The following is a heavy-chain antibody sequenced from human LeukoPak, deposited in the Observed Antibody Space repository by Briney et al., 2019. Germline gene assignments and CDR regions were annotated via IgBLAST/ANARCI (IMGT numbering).Heavy chain of an antibody. CDR1: GFTVSSNY. D-gene: IGHD5-18*01. V-gene: IGHV3-53*01. CDR2: IYSGGST. CDR3: ARCTENVDTDPYWYFDL. J-gene: IGHJ2*01. Sequence: GGSLRLSCAASGFTVSSNYMSWVRQAPGKGLEWVSIIYSGGSTYYADSVKGRFTISRDNSKNTLYLQMNSLRAEDTAVYYCARCTENVDTDPYWYFDLWGRGTLVTVSS.